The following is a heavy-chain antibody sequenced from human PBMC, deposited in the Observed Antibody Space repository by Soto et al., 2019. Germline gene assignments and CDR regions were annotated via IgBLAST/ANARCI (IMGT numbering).Heavy chain of an antibody. V-gene: IGHV4-31*03. J-gene: IGHJ4*02. Sequence: KTSETLSLTCTVSGGSISSGGYYWSWIRQHPGKGLEWIGYIYYSGSTYYNPSLKSRVTISVDTSKNQFSLKLSSVTAADTAVYYCARDPANSGYEIDYWGQGTLVTVSS. CDR2: IYYSGST. CDR3: ARDPANSGYEIDY. D-gene: IGHD5-12*01. CDR1: GGSISSGGYY.